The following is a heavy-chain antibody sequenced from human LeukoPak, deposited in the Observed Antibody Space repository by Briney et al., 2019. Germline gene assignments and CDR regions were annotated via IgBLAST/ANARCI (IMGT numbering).Heavy chain of an antibody. D-gene: IGHD6-19*01. CDR3: ATFHSSGWLYAFDI. Sequence: KPSETLSLTCTVSGGSISSSSYYWGWIRQPPGKGLEWIGSIYYSGSTYYNPSLKSRVTISVDTSKNQFSLKLSSVTAADTAVCYCATFHSSGWLYAFDIWGQGTMVTVSS. CDR1: GGSISSSSYY. CDR2: IYYSGST. J-gene: IGHJ3*02. V-gene: IGHV4-39*01.